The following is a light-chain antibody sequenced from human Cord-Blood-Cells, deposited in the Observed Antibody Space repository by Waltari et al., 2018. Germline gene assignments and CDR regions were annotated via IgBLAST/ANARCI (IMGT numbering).Light chain of an antibody. CDR1: QSISSD. V-gene: IGKV1-39*01. Sequence: DIQMTPSPSSLSASVGDRVTITCRASQSISSDLKWYQQKPGKAPKLLIYAASSLQSGVPSRFSGSGSGTDFTLTISSLQPEDFATYYCQQSYSTLWTFGQGTKVEIK. CDR3: QQSYSTLWT. J-gene: IGKJ1*01. CDR2: AAS.